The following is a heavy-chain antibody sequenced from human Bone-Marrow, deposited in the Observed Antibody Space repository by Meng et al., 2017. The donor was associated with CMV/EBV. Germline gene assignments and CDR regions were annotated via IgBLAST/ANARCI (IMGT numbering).Heavy chain of an antibody. D-gene: IGHD7-27*01. Sequence: EVQLVESGGGLVQPGVSLRLSCADSGFTFSNYWMHWVRQVPGEGLVWVSRINTDGSFTSYADSVKGRFTISRDNAKNTLYLQMNSLRVDDSAVYYCGRDLTGERDQWGQGTLVTVSS. CDR3: GRDLTGERDQ. CDR1: GFTFSNYW. V-gene: IGHV3-74*03. CDR2: INTDGSFT. J-gene: IGHJ4*02.